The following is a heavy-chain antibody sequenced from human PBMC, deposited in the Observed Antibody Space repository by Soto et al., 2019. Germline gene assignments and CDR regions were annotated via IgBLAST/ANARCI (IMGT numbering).Heavy chain of an antibody. D-gene: IGHD1-26*01. CDR3: AREGDARWLDS. CDR1: GFSVSGWY. Sequence: EVQLVESGGDLVQPGGSARLSCAASGFSVSGWYMDWVRQAPGKGLEWVARLKDRSQNYATEYAASVKGRFTVSRHPSQNSTFLPMNSLKIEDTAVYYCAREGDARWLDSWGQGTLVTVS. CDR2: LKDRSQNYAT. V-gene: IGHV3-72*01. J-gene: IGHJ5*01.